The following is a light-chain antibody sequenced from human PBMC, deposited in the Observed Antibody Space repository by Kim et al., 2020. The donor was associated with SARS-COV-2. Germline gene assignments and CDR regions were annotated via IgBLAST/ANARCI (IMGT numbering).Light chain of an antibody. CDR1: NIGRKN. CDR2: RDT. Sequence: SYELTQPLSVSVALGQTARITCEENNIGRKNVHWYQRKPGQAPVLGIYRDTNRPSGIPERFSGSNSGNTATLTISRAQVGDEADYYCQVWDSTWVVGGGT. CDR3: QVWDSTWV. V-gene: IGLV3-9*01. J-gene: IGLJ3*02.